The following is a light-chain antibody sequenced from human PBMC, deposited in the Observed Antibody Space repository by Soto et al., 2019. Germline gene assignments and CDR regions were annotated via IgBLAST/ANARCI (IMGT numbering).Light chain of an antibody. Sequence: DIQMTQSPSTLSASVGDRVTITCRASQSISSRLAWYQQKPGKVPKLLIYKASSLESGVPSRFSGSGSGTEFTLTISSLQPEDFATYYCQQSYSTPRTFGPGTKVDIK. CDR2: KAS. CDR1: QSISSR. V-gene: IGKV1-5*03. J-gene: IGKJ3*01. CDR3: QQSYSTPRT.